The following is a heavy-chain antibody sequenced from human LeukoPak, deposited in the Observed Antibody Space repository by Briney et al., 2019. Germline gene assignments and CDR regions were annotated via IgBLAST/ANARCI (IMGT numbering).Heavy chain of an antibody. Sequence: PGGSLRLSCAASGFTFSSYGMHWVRQAPGKGLEWVAFIRYDGSNKYYADSVKGRFTISRDNSKNTLYLQMNSLRAEDTAVYYCAKDELLWFGESPHWFDPWGQGTLVTVSS. CDR3: AKDELLWFGESPHWFDP. D-gene: IGHD3-10*01. J-gene: IGHJ5*02. CDR2: IRYDGSNK. CDR1: GFTFSSYG. V-gene: IGHV3-30*02.